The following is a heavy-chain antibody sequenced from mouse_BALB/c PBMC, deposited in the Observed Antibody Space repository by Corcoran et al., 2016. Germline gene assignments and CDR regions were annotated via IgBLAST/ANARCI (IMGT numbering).Heavy chain of an antibody. D-gene: IGHD4-1*01. Sequence: QILLVQSGPKVKKPGATIMISCMASWYTFTTYGMNWVKRAPGKGLQWMGRINTYTGEPTYADDFKGRFAFSLEASASTAYLQINNLKNEDMATYFCASLGPDAYWGQGTLVTVSA. CDR2: INTYTGEP. J-gene: IGHJ3*01. CDR1: WYTFTTYG. CDR3: ASLGPDAY. V-gene: IGHV9-1*02.